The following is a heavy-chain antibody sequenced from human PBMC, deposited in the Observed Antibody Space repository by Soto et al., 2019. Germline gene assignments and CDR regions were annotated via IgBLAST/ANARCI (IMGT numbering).Heavy chain of an antibody. J-gene: IGHJ1*01. V-gene: IGHV1-46*01. CDR2: VNPSGGST. CDR3: AREENCSDGICYSEYFQR. CDR1: GYIFTAYS. D-gene: IGHD2-15*01. Sequence: QVQLVQSGAEAKKPGASVKVSCKASGYIFTAYSMHWVRQAPGQGLEWMGVVNPSGGSTNYAQKFQGRITITRDTSTSTVYMDLSYLTSADTAVYYCAREENCSDGICYSEYFQRWGQGTLVTVSS.